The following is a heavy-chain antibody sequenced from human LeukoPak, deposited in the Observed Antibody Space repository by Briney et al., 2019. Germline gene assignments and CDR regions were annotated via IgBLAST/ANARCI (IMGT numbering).Heavy chain of an antibody. V-gene: IGHV1-69*13. Sequence: ASVKVSCKASGYTFTSYAMNWVRQAPGQGLEWMGGIIPIFGTANYAQKFQGRVTITADESTSTAYMELSSLRSEDTAVYYCAGAATGYYIWGQGTLVTVSS. CDR2: IIPIFGTA. CDR1: GYTFTSYA. J-gene: IGHJ4*02. D-gene: IGHD3-9*01. CDR3: AGAATGYYI.